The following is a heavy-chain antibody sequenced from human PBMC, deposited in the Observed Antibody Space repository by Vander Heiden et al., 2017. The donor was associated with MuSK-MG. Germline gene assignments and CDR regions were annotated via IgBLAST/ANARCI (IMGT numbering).Heavy chain of an antibody. Sequence: QLQLQESGPGLVKPSETLSLTCTVSGGSISSSSYYWGWIRQPPGKGLEWIGSIYYSGSTYYNPSLKSRVTISVDTSKNQFSLKLSSVTAADTAVYYCAIHREMATFDYWGQGTLVTVSS. J-gene: IGHJ4*02. CDR1: GGSISSSSYY. V-gene: IGHV4-39*01. CDR3: AIHREMATFDY. D-gene: IGHD5-12*01. CDR2: IYYSGST.